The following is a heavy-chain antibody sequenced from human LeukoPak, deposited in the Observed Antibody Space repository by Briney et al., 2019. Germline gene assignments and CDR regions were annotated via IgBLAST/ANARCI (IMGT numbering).Heavy chain of an antibody. V-gene: IGHV3-48*03. J-gene: IGHJ3*02. Sequence: GGSLRLSCAASGFTFSSYEMNWVRQAPGKGLEWVSYISSSGSTMYYADSVKGRFTISRDNAKNSLYLQMNSLRAEDTAVYYCARHSSTWYSAFDIWGQGTMVTVSS. CDR2: ISSSGSTM. D-gene: IGHD6-13*01. CDR3: ARHSSTWYSAFDI. CDR1: GFTFSSYE.